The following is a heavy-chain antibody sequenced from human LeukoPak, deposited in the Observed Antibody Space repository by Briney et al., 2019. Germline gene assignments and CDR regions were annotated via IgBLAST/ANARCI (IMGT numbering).Heavy chain of an antibody. J-gene: IGHJ3*02. V-gene: IGHV4-59*01. D-gene: IGHD3-3*01. CDR2: IYYSGST. Sequence: PSETLSLTCTVSGGSISSYYWSWIRQPPGKGLEWIGYIYYSGSTNYNPSLKSRVTISVDTSKNQFSLKLSSVTAADTAVYYCARVSGDFWSGYGGAFDIWGQGTMVTVSS. CDR3: ARVSGDFWSGYGGAFDI. CDR1: GGSISSYY.